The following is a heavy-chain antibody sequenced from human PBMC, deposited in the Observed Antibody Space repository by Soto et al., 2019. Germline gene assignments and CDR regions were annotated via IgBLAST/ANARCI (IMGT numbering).Heavy chain of an antibody. Sequence: EVHLLDSGGGLVQPGGSLRLSCGASGFTFSNSGMSWVRQVPGKGLEWVSFINGRGDKTYYADSVKGRFTISRDNSKHTLYLKMNSLRVEDTSIYYCAKGGYGEILFDYWGQGTLVTVSS. D-gene: IGHD4-17*01. J-gene: IGHJ4*02. CDR1: GFTFSNSG. V-gene: IGHV3-23*01. CDR2: INGRGDKT. CDR3: AKGGYGEILFDY.